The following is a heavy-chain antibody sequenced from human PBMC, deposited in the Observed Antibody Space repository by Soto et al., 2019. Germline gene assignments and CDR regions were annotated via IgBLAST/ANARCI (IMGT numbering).Heavy chain of an antibody. CDR2: IIPMYGPA. CDR1: GGTLSGYA. CDR3: SRVTSMVRGVIANGFDP. D-gene: IGHD3-10*01. V-gene: IGHV1-69*13. J-gene: IGHJ5*02. Sequence: SLNGAWKASGGTLSGYAIHWGRKDPGKGLEWMGGIIPMYGPAKYAQRFQGRVTITADESTTTVYMELTSLTSQDTAVYYCSRVTSMVRGVIANGFDPWGHGTLVTVPS.